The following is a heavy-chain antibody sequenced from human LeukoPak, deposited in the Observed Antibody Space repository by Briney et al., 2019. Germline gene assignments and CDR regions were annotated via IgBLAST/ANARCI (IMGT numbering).Heavy chain of an antibody. D-gene: IGHD4-17*01. J-gene: IGHJ4*02. CDR3: APIFGDYSDFDS. Sequence: SETLSLTCDVDGGSFTNYYLSWVRQPPGKGLEWIGEITHHGSTKYNQSLKSRVRISVDTSKNQFSLKLSSVAAADTAVYYCAPIFGDYSDFDSWGQGTLVTVSS. V-gene: IGHV4-34*01. CDR2: ITHHGST. CDR1: GGSFTNYY.